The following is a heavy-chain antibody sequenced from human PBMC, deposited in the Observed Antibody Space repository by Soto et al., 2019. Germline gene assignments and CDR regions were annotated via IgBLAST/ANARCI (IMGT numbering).Heavy chain of an antibody. D-gene: IGHD6-19*01. CDR3: ARDSNSSGWPRMFDY. CDR1: GFTFSSYA. CDR2: ISYDGSNK. Sequence: GGSLRLSCAASGFTFSSYAMHWVRQAPGKGLEWVAVISYDGSNKYYADSVKGRFTISRDNSKNTLYLQMNSLRAEDTAVYYCARDSNSSGWPRMFDYWGQGTLVTVSS. J-gene: IGHJ4*02. V-gene: IGHV3-30-3*01.